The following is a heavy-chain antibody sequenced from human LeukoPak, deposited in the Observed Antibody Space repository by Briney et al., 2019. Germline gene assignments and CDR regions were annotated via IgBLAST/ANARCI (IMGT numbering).Heavy chain of an antibody. CDR2: IVVGSGNT. V-gene: IGHV1-58*01. D-gene: IGHD1-26*01. CDR3: AADRELGDKDDNWFDP. CDR1: GFTFTSSA. Sequence: SVKVSCKASGFTFTSSAVQWVRQARGQRLEWIGCIVVGSGNTNYAQKFQERVTITRDMSTSTAYMELSSLRSEDTAVYYCAADRELGDKDDNWFDPWGQGALVTVSS. J-gene: IGHJ5*02.